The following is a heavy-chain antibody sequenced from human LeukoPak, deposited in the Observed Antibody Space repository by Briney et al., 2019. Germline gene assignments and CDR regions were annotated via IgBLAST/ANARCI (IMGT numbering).Heavy chain of an antibody. Sequence: PSETLSLTCTVSGGSISNSDWWSWVRQPPGKGLEWIGEIYHSGSTNYNPSLKSRVTISVDKSKNQFSLKLSSVTAADTAVYYCARVGGSYVLSHFYYGMDVWGQGTTVTVSS. CDR3: ARVGGSYVLSHFYYGMDV. CDR2: IYHSGST. J-gene: IGHJ6*02. V-gene: IGHV4-4*02. D-gene: IGHD1-26*01. CDR1: GGSISNSDW.